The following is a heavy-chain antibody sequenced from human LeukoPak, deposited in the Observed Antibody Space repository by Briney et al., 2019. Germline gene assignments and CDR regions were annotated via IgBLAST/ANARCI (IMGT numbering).Heavy chain of an antibody. Sequence: GGSLRLSCAASGFTFSSYWMSWVRQAPGKGLEWVANIKQDGSEKYYVDSVKGRFTISRDNAKNSLYLQMNSLRAEDTAVYCCARAPRGHYYDSSGYYYGLVYFDYWGQGTLVTVSS. J-gene: IGHJ4*02. V-gene: IGHV3-7*01. CDR3: ARAPRGHYYDSSGYYYGLVYFDY. CDR2: IKQDGSEK. D-gene: IGHD3-22*01. CDR1: GFTFSSYW.